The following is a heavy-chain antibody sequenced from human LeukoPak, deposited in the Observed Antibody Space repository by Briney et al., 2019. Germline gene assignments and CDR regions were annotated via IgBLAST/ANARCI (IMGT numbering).Heavy chain of an antibody. CDR3: ARGGWYYFDY. J-gene: IGHJ4*02. CDR2: INSSGGTT. D-gene: IGHD6-19*01. CDR1: GYXFTGYY. V-gene: IGHV1-46*01. Sequence: GASVKVSCKASGYXFTGYYMHWVRRAPGQGLEWMGIINSSGGTTSYAQKFQGRVTMTRDTSTSTVYMELSSLRSEDTAVYYCARGGWYYFDYWGQGTLVTASS.